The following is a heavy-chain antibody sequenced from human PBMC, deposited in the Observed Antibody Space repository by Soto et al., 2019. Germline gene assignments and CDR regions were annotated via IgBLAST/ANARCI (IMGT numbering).Heavy chain of an antibody. D-gene: IGHD1-1*01. V-gene: IGHV4-31*03. Sequence: PSETLSLTCNVSGVSISRTSYSWSWIRQSPGKGLECVGFIDHRGSPFYHPSLESRLTISLDTSKNQFSLNLRSVTAADTAVYYCARSQMATTGPYFDYWGLGTLVTVSS. CDR1: GVSISRTSYS. CDR2: IDHRGSP. CDR3: ARSQMATTGPYFDY. J-gene: IGHJ4*02.